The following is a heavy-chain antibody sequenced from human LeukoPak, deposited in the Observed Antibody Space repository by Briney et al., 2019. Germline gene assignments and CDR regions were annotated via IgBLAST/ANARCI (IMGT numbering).Heavy chain of an antibody. V-gene: IGHV3-7*01. CDR3: ARAGYDFWSVNFDY. D-gene: IGHD3-3*01. Sequence: GGSLRLSCAASGFTFRRYWMSWVRQAPGKRLDWVATIKQDGNEKYYVDSVKGRFTISRDNAKNSLYLQMNSLRAEDTAVYYCARAGYDFWSVNFDYWGQGTLVTVSS. J-gene: IGHJ4*02. CDR1: GFTFRRYW. CDR2: IKQDGNEK.